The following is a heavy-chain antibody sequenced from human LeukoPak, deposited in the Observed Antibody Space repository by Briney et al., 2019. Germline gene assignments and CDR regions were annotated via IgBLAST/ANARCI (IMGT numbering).Heavy chain of an antibody. CDR1: GFTFSSYS. J-gene: IGHJ4*02. CDR2: IYSGGNT. V-gene: IGHV3-53*01. Sequence: PGGSLRLSCAASGFTFSSYSMAWVRQAPGKGLEWVSVIYSGGNTYYADSVKGRFTISRDNSKNTLYLQMNSLRAEDTAVYYCARGDYGDYSGGYYFDYWGQGTLVTVSS. D-gene: IGHD4-17*01. CDR3: ARGDYGDYSGGYYFDY.